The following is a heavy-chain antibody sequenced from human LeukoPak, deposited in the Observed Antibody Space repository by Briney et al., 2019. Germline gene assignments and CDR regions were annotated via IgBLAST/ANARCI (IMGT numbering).Heavy chain of an antibody. J-gene: IGHJ6*03. CDR3: ARGGRGYSGYDFGYYYYMDV. Sequence: TPSETLSLTCTVSGGSISSYYWSWIRQPPGKGLEWIGYIYYSGSINYSPSLKSRVAISVDTSKNQFSLKLSSVTAADTAVYYGARGGRGYSGYDFGYYYYMDVWGKGATVTISS. D-gene: IGHD5-12*01. CDR1: GGSISSYY. CDR2: IYYSGSI. V-gene: IGHV4-59*01.